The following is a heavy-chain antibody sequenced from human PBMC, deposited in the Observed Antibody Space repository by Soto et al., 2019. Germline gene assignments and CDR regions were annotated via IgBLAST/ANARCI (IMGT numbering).Heavy chain of an antibody. Sequence: QVPLVQSGAEVKKPGASVKVSCKASGYTFTSYAMHWVRQAPGQRLKWMGWINAGNGNTKYSQKFQGRVTIIRDTAASTAYMELSSLRSEDTAVYYCARGGDRQQLSTDWGQGTLVTVSS. CDR3: ARGGDRQQLSTD. J-gene: IGHJ4*02. CDR1: GYTFTSYA. V-gene: IGHV1-3*01. CDR2: INAGNGNT. D-gene: IGHD6-13*01.